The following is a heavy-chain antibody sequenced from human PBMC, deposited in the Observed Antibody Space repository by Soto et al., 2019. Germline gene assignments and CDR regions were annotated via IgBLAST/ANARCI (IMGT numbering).Heavy chain of an antibody. CDR1: GGTFSSYA. CDR2: IIPIFGTA. Sequence: SVKVSCKASGGTFSSYAISWVRQAPGQGLEWMGGIIPIFGTANYAQKFQGRVTITADESTSTAYMELSSLRSEDTAVYYCARDAAGTPYEYYYYGMDVWGQGTTVTSP. D-gene: IGHD6-19*01. CDR3: ARDAAGTPYEYYYYGMDV. V-gene: IGHV1-69*13. J-gene: IGHJ6*02.